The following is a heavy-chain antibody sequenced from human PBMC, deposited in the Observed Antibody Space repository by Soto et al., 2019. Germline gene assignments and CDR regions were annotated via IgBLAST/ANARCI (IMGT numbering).Heavy chain of an antibody. Sequence: PSGTLSLTCTVSGGSFSPNYWSWIRQHPGKGLEWIGYIYYSGSTYYNPSLKSRITISVDTSKNQFSLRLSSVTAADTAVYYCARGGGSSSWYPYYFDYWGQGTLVTVSS. CDR2: IYYSGST. V-gene: IGHV4-31*03. CDR1: GGSFSPNY. J-gene: IGHJ4*02. CDR3: ARGGGSSSWYPYYFDY. D-gene: IGHD6-13*01.